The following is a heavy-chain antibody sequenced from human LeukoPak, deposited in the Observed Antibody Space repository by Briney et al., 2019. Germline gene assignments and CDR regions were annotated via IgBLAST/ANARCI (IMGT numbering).Heavy chain of an antibody. D-gene: IGHD3-9*01. Sequence: GGSLRPSCAASGFTFSSYWMSWVRQAPGKGLEWVSAISGSGGSTYYADSVKGRFTISRDNSKNTLYLQMNSLRAEDTAVYYCAKAYYDILTGFDYWGQGTLVTVSS. CDR2: ISGSGGST. CDR3: AKAYYDILTGFDY. CDR1: GFTFSSYW. J-gene: IGHJ4*02. V-gene: IGHV3-23*01.